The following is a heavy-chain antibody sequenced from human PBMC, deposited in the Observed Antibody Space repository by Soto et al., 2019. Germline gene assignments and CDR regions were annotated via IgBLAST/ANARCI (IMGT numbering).Heavy chain of an antibody. CDR3: ARDGVEMATISYWYFDL. J-gene: IGHJ2*01. V-gene: IGHV3-30-3*01. CDR2: ISYDGSNK. Sequence: QVQLVESGGGVVQPGRSLRLSCAASGFTFSSYAMHWVRQAPGKGLEWMAVISYDGSNKYYADSVKGRFTISRDNSKNTLYLQMNSLRAEDTAVYYCARDGVEMATISYWYFDLWGRGTLVTVSS. D-gene: IGHD5-12*01. CDR1: GFTFSSYA.